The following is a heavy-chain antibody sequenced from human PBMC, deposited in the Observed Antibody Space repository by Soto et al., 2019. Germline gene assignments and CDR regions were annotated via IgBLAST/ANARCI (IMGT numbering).Heavy chain of an antibody. Sequence: PSETLSLTCTVSGGSISSYYWSWIRQPPGKGLEWIGYIYYSGSTNYNPSLKSRVTISVDTSKNQFSLKLSSVTAADTAVYYCARQIAGGDYYGMDVWGQGTTVTVS. V-gene: IGHV4-59*08. CDR1: GGSISSYY. CDR2: IYYSGST. J-gene: IGHJ6*02. CDR3: ARQIAGGDYYGMDV. D-gene: IGHD3-10*01.